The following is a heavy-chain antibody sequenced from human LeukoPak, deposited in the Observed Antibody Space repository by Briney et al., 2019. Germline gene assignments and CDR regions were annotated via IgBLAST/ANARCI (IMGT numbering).Heavy chain of an antibody. Sequence: NTSETLSLTCSVSGGFNTHYYWSWIRRPPGKGLEWIGYFYHSGSTNYNPSLKSRVTISVDTSKNHFSLKLSSVTAADTAVYYCARGQWLPVFDFWGQGTLVTVSS. D-gene: IGHD3-22*01. J-gene: IGHJ4*02. CDR2: FYHSGST. CDR1: GGFNTHYY. CDR3: ARGQWLPVFDF. V-gene: IGHV4-59*01.